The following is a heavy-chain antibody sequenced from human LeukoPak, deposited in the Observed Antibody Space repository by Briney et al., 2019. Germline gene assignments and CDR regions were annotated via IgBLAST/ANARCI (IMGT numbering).Heavy chain of an antibody. CDR2: IYPGDSDT. CDR3: TTGRFCSGGSCSSSFDF. Sequence: GESLKISCKGSGYSFTNYWIAWVRQMPGKGLEWMGIIYPGDSDTRYSPSFQGQVTISADKSISTAYLQWSSLKASDTAMYYCTTGRFCSGGSCSSSFDFWGQGTLLTVPS. D-gene: IGHD2-15*01. J-gene: IGHJ4*02. CDR1: GYSFTNYW. V-gene: IGHV5-51*01.